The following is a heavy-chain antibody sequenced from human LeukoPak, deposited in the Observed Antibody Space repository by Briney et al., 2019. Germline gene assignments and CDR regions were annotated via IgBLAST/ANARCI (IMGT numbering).Heavy chain of an antibody. D-gene: IGHD3-10*01. CDR2: IYSGGST. Sequence: GGSLRLSCAASGFAVSSNYMSWVRQAPGRGLEWVSVIYSGGSTYYADSVKGRFTISRDNSKNTLFLQMNSLRAGDTAVYYCARGTVTMVDYWGQGTLVTVSS. CDR1: GFAVSSNY. J-gene: IGHJ4*02. CDR3: ARGTVTMVDY. V-gene: IGHV3-66*01.